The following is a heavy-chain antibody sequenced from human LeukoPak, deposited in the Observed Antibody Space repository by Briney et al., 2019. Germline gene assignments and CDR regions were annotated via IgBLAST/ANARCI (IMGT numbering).Heavy chain of an antibody. CDR3: ARDRAPSSDTAMVKRYYYGMDV. J-gene: IGHJ6*02. D-gene: IGHD5-18*01. V-gene: IGHV1-69*04. Sequence: SVKVSCKASGGTFSSYAISWVRQAPGQGLEWMGRIIPILGIANYAQKFQGRVTITADKSTSTAYMELSSLRSEDTAVYYCARDRAPSSDTAMVKRYYYGMDVWGQGTTVTVSS. CDR1: GGTFSSYA. CDR2: IIPILGIA.